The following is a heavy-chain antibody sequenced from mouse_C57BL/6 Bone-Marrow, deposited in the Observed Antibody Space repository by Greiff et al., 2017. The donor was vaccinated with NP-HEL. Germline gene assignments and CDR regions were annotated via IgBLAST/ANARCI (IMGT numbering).Heavy chain of an antibody. V-gene: IGHV1-75*01. CDR2: IFPGSGST. Sequence: VQLQQSGPELVKPGASVKISCKASGYTFTDYYINWAKQRPGQGLEWIGWIFPGSGSTYYNEKFKGKATLTVDKSSSTAYMLLSSLTSEDSAFYVCAREGEQLRLQAWFAYWGQGTLVTVSA. J-gene: IGHJ3*01. CDR3: AREGEQLRLQAWFAY. D-gene: IGHD3-2*02. CDR1: GYTFTDYY.